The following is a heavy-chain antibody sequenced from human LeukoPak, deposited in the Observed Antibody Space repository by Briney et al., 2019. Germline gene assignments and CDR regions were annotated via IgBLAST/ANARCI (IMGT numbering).Heavy chain of an antibody. Sequence: GSLRLSCAASGFTFDDYTMHWVRQAPGKGLEWVSLISGDGGSTYYADSVKGRFTISRDNSKNTLYLQMNSLRAEDTAVYYCAKSADIVATIDCWGQGTLVTVSS. CDR1: GFTFDDYT. D-gene: IGHD5-12*01. CDR2: ISGDGGST. CDR3: AKSADIVATIDC. J-gene: IGHJ4*02. V-gene: IGHV3-43*02.